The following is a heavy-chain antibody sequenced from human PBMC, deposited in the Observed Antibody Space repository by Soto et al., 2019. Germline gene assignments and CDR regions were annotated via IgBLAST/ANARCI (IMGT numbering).Heavy chain of an antibody. J-gene: IGHJ6*02. CDR1: GYTFTSYG. V-gene: IGHV1-18*01. D-gene: IGHD5-18*01. CDR3: ARDGVVDTAMVYYYGMDV. Sequence: ASVKVSCKASGYTFTSYGISWVRQAPGQGLEWMGWISAYNGNTNYAQKPQGRVTMTTDTSTSTAYMELRSLRSDDTAVYYCARDGVVDTAMVYYYGMDVWGQGTTVTVSS. CDR2: ISAYNGNT.